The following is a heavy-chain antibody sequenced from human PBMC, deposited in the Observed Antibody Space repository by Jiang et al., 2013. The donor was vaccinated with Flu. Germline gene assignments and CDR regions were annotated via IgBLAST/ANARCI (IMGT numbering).Heavy chain of an antibody. J-gene: IGHJ4*02. CDR3: ARADIFDWLLVTSPPGRYPRNFDY. D-gene: IGHD3-9*01. Sequence: INHSGSTNXNPSLKSRVTISVDTSKNQFSLKLSSVTAADTAVYYCARADIFDWLLVTSPPGRYPRNFDYWGQGTLVTVSS. CDR2: INHSGST. V-gene: IGHV4-34*01.